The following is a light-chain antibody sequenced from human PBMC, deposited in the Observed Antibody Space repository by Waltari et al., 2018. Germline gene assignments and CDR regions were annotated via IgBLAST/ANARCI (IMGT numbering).Light chain of an antibody. CDR3: QQYNNWPPSWT. V-gene: IGKV3-15*01. CDR2: GAS. CDR1: QSVSSN. Sequence: EIAMTQSPATLSVSPGERATLSCRASQSVSSNLAWYQQKPGQAPRLFIYGASTMATGIPARFSGSGSGTEFTRTISSLQSEDFAVYYCQQYNNWPPSWTFGQGTKVEIK. J-gene: IGKJ1*01.